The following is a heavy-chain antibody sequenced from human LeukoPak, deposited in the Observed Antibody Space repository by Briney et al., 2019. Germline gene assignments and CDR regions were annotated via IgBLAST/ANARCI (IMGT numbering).Heavy chain of an antibody. D-gene: IGHD5-18*01. V-gene: IGHV1-2*04. CDR2: INPNSGGT. Sequence: ASVKVSCKASGYTFTGYCMHWVRQAPGQGLEWMGWINPNSGGTNYAQKFQGWVTMTRDTSISTAYMELSRLRSDDTAVYYCAREEYRGAYDAFDIWGQGTMVTVSS. CDR3: AREEYRGAYDAFDI. CDR1: GYTFTGYC. J-gene: IGHJ3*02.